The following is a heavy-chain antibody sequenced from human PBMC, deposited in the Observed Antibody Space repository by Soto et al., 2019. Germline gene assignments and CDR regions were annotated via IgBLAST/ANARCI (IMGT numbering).Heavy chain of an antibody. CDR3: VRGYSSSFDY. D-gene: IGHD2-15*01. V-gene: IGHV6-1*01. Sequence: SQTLSLTCAISGDSVSSTSASWNWIRQSPSRGLEWLGRTYYRSKWTNDYAVSVRSRITINPDTSKNQFSLQLSSVTPEDTAMYYCVRGYSSSFDYWGQGTLVTVSS. CDR2: TYYRSKWTN. J-gene: IGHJ4*02. CDR1: GDSVSSTSAS.